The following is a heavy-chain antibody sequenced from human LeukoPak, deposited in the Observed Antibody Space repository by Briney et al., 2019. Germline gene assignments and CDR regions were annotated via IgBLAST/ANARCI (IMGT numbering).Heavy chain of an antibody. Sequence: GGSLRLSCAASGFTFSGYWMSWVRQAPGKGLEWVANIKQDGSEKYYVDSVKGRFTISRDNAKNSLYLQMNSLRAEDTAVYYCARDLAGYSYGRPFDYWGQGTLVTVSS. CDR2: IKQDGSEK. J-gene: IGHJ4*02. CDR3: ARDLAGYSYGRPFDY. CDR1: GFTFSGYW. V-gene: IGHV3-7*01. D-gene: IGHD5-18*01.